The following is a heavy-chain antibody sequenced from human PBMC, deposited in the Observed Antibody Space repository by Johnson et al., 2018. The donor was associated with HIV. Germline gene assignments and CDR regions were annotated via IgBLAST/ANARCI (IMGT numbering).Heavy chain of an antibody. CDR2: IWFDGRNK. D-gene: IGHD6-19*01. CDR3: ASVGAVAGLYAI. Sequence: QVQLVESGGGVVQPGRSLRLSCAASGFTFSSYAMHWVRQAPGKGLEWVAVIWFDGRNKHYVDSVKGRFTISRDNSKNTLDLQMNRLRAEDTALYYCASVGAVAGLYAIWGQGTMVTVSS. CDR1: GFTFSSYA. V-gene: IGHV3-33*08. J-gene: IGHJ3*02.